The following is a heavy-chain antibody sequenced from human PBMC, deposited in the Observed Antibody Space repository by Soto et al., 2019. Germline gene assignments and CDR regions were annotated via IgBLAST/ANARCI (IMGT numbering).Heavy chain of an antibody. CDR2: INAGNGNT. D-gene: IGHD4-17*01. V-gene: IGHV1-3*01. CDR1: GYTFTSYA. CDR3: ARVPADYGDYGYYYMDV. Sequence: ASVKVSCKASGYTFTSYAMHWVRQAPGQRLEWMGWINAGNGNTKYSQKFQGRVTITRDTSASTAYMELSSLRSEDTAVYYCARVPADYGDYGYYYMDVWGKGTTVTVSS. J-gene: IGHJ6*03.